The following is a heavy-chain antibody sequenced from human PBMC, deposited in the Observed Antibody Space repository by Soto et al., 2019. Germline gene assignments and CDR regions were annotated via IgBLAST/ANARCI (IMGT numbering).Heavy chain of an antibody. V-gene: IGHV4-34*01. CDR2: INHSGST. Sequence: SETLSLTCAVYGGSFSGYYWSWIRQPPGKGLEWIGEINHSGSTNYNPSLKSRVTISVDTSKNQFSLKLSSVTAADTAVYYCARVMVVIVATSYMDVWGKGTTVTVSS. J-gene: IGHJ6*03. CDR1: GGSFSGYY. CDR3: ARVMVVIVATSYMDV. D-gene: IGHD5-12*01.